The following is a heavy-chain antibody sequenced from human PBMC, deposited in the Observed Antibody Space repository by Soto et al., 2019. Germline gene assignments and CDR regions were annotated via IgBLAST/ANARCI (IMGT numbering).Heavy chain of an antibody. J-gene: IGHJ4*02. D-gene: IGHD6-19*01. CDR3: ARRSSGWYFDN. CDR2: ISGSDGST. V-gene: IGHV3-23*01. CDR1: GFTFSSYA. Sequence: EVQLLESGGGLVQPGGSLRLSCAASGFTFSSYAMNWVRQAPGKGLEWVSVISGSDGSTYYADSVKGRFTISRDNSKNTLYLQMNSLRAEDTAVYYCARRSSGWYFDNWGQGTLVTVSS.